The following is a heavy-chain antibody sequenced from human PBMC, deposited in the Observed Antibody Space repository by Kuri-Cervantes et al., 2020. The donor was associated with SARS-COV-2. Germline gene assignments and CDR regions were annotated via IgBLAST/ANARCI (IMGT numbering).Heavy chain of an antibody. CDR3: ARLPLLGGATYYYYYMDV. CDR1: GGSISSSSYY. V-gene: IGHV4-39*01. CDR2: IYHSGST. D-gene: IGHD3-10*01. J-gene: IGHJ6*03. Sequence: SETLSLTCTVSGGSISSSSYYWGWIRQPPGKGLEWIGSIYHSGSTYYNPSLKSRVTISVDTSKNQFSLKLSSVTAADTAVYYCARLPLLGGATYYYYYMDVWGKGTTVTVSS.